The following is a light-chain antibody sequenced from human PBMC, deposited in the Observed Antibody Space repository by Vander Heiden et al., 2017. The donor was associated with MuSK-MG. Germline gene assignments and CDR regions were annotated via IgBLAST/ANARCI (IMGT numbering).Light chain of an antibody. J-gene: IGLJ2*01. CDR2: NET. Sequence: SYELTQPPSVSVSPGQTARITCPGDALPKQYAYWYQQKPGQAPVLVIYNETERPSGIPERFSGSSSGTTVTLTISGVQTEEEADYYCQSADSSGTYVVFGGGTKLTVL. CDR1: ALPKQY. CDR3: QSADSSGTYVV. V-gene: IGLV3-25*02.